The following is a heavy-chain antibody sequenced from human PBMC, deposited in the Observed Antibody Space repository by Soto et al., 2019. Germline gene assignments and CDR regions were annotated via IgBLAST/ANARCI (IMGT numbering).Heavy chain of an antibody. V-gene: IGHV3-33*01. CDR2: IVSDGSAI. Sequence: GGSLRLSCAVSGFPFSFYGFHWVRQSPGKGLEWLGVIVSDGSAIYHADSLEGRFFISRGNSKDILYLQMNSLRVEDTAVYYCARDDAFDNENGFDMWGQGTMVTVSS. D-gene: IGHD3-3*02. CDR3: ARDDAFDNENGFDM. CDR1: GFPFSFYG. J-gene: IGHJ3*02.